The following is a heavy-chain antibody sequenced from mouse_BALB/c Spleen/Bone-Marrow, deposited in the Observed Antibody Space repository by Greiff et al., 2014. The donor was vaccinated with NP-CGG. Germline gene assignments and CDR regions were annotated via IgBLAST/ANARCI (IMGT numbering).Heavy chain of an antibody. J-gene: IGHJ3*01. CDR3: ARDSDWFAY. CDR2: IRNKANGYTT. Sequence: EVKLVESGGGLVQPGGSLRLSCATSGFTFTDNYMSWVRQPPGKALEWLGFIRNKANGYTTEYSASVKGRFTISRDNSQSILYLQMNTLRAEDSATYYCARDSDWFAYWGQGTLVTLSA. CDR1: GFTFTDNY. V-gene: IGHV7-3*02.